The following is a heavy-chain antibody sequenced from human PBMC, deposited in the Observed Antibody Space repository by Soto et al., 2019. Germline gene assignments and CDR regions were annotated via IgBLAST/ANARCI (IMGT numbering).Heavy chain of an antibody. J-gene: IGHJ6*02. V-gene: IGHV3-7*03. CDR1: GFTFSSYW. Sequence: PGGSLRLSCAASGFTFSSYWMSWVRQAPGKGLEWVANIKQDGSEKYYVDSVKGRFTISRDNAKNSLYLQMNSLRAEDTAVYYCASILTQGYYYGMDVWGQGTTVTV. D-gene: IGHD2-21*01. CDR3: ASILTQGYYYGMDV. CDR2: IKQDGSEK.